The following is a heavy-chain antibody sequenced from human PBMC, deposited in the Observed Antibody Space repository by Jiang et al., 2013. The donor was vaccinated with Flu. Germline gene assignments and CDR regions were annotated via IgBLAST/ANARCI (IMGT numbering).Heavy chain of an antibody. J-gene: IGHJ4*02. CDR1: GDSISTSSYF. Sequence: GPGLVKPSETLSLTCNVSGDSISTSSYFWAWIRQPPGKGPEWLGSISDSGTYNNPSLKSRVTISVDTTKNQFSLKLSSVTAADTAVYYCARDRRVFPLYFDHWGQGALVTVSS. CDR3: ARDRRVFPLYFDH. CDR2: ISDSGT. V-gene: IGHV4-39*07.